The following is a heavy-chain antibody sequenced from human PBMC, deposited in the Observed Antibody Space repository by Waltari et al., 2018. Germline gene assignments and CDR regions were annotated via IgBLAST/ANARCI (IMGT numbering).Heavy chain of an antibody. V-gene: IGHV1-3*01. CDR3: ARGFPERITIFGVVPTHWFDP. CDR2: INAGNGNT. Sequence: QVQLVQSGAEVKKPGASVKVSCKASGYTFTSYAMHWVRQAPGQRLEWMGWINAGNGNTKYSQKFQGRVTITRDTSASTAYMELSSLRSEDTAVYYCARGFPERITIFGVVPTHWFDPWGQGTLVTVSS. J-gene: IGHJ5*02. D-gene: IGHD3-3*01. CDR1: GYTFTSYA.